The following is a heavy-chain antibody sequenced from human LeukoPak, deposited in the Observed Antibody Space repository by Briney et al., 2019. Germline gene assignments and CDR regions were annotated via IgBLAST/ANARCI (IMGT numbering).Heavy chain of an antibody. J-gene: IGHJ3*02. CDR1: GYTFTGYY. CDR2: INPNSGGT. CDR3: ARGPMEAPAFDI. Sequence: ASVNVSCKASGYTFTGYYMHWVRQAPGQGLEWMGWINPNSGGTNYAQKFQGRVTMTRDTSISTAYMELSRLRSDDTAVYYCARGPMEAPAFDIWGQGTMVTVSS. D-gene: IGHD3-3*01. V-gene: IGHV1-2*02.